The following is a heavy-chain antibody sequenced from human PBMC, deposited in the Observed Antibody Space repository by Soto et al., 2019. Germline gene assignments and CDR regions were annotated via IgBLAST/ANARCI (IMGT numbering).Heavy chain of an antibody. J-gene: IGHJ4*02. V-gene: IGHV1-69*01. CDR1: GYIFKNYA. Sequence: QVQLVQSEAEVKETGSSVKVSCKSSGYIFKNYAVTWLRQAPGQGLEWMGGIIPVFGTPDYSQKFRGRVTITADESTSTVYMELRSLTSEDTAVYYCARHLYDYVWGSYRHWGQGTLVTVSS. CDR3: ARHLYDYVWGSYRH. CDR2: IIPVFGTP. D-gene: IGHD3-16*02.